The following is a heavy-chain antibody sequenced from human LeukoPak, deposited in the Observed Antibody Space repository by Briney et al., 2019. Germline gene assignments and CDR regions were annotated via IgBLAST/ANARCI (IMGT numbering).Heavy chain of an antibody. CDR1: GFTFTTYW. D-gene: IGHD6-13*01. J-gene: IGHJ4*02. Sequence: PGGSLRLSCAASGFTFTTYWMHWVRQAPGKGLVWVSHINSDGSITSYADSVKGRFTISRDNAKNTLYLQMNSLRAEDTAVYYCARGGTAKRYFDYWGQGTLVTVSS. CDR2: INSDGSIT. V-gene: IGHV3-74*01. CDR3: ARGGTAKRYFDY.